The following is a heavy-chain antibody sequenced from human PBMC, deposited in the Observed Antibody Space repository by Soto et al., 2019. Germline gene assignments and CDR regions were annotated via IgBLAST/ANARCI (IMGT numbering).Heavy chain of an antibody. D-gene: IGHD6-13*01. V-gene: IGHV1-2*04. CDR1: GYTFTGYY. CDR3: ARGYKSSSWYRDYYYYYGMDV. Sequence: ASVKVSCKASGYTFTGYYMHWVRQAPGQGLEWMGWINPNSGGTNYAQKFQGWVTMTRDTSISTAYMELSRLRSDDTAVYYCARGYKSSSWYRDYYYYYGMDVWGQGTTVTVSS. CDR2: INPNSGGT. J-gene: IGHJ6*02.